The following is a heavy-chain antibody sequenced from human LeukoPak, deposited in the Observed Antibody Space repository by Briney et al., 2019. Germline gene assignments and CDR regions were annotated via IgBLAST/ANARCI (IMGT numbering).Heavy chain of an antibody. J-gene: IGHJ4*02. CDR1: GFTFSVHG. D-gene: IGHD4-23*01. Sequence: PGRSLRLSCAASGFTFSVHGMHWVRQAPGKGLEWVALIWFDGSSKYYADSVKGRFTISRDNSKNTLYLQMNSLRAEDTAVYYCARDHDYGGNSPSDYWGQGTLVTVSS. V-gene: IGHV3-33*01. CDR2: IWFDGSSK. CDR3: ARDHDYGGNSPSDY.